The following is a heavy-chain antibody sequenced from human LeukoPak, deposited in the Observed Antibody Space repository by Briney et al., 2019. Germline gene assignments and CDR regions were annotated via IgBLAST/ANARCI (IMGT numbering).Heavy chain of an antibody. CDR1: GGSFSGYY. CDR3: ARGRLDYVWGSYRPYYFDY. CDR2: INHSGST. D-gene: IGHD3-16*02. J-gene: IGHJ4*02. V-gene: IGHV4-34*01. Sequence: PSGTLSLTCAVYGGSFSGYYWSWIRQPPGKGLEWIGEINHSGSTNYNPSLKSRVTISVDTSKNQFSLKLSSVTAADTAVYYCARGRLDYVWGSYRPYYFDYWGQGTLVTVSS.